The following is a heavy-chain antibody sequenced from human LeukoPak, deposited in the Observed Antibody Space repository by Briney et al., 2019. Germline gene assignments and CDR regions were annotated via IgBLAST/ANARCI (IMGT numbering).Heavy chain of an antibody. CDR2: INPNSGGT. V-gene: IGHV1-2*02. J-gene: IGHJ5*02. CDR1: GYTFTGYY. CDR3: ARGLLGDYYDSSGYCYNWFDP. Sequence: ASVKVSCKASGYTFTGYYMHWVRQAPGQGLEWMGWINPNSGGTNYAQKFQGRVTMTRDTSISTAYMELSRLRSDDTAVYYCARGLLGDYYDSSGYCYNWFDPWGQGTLVTVSS. D-gene: IGHD3-22*01.